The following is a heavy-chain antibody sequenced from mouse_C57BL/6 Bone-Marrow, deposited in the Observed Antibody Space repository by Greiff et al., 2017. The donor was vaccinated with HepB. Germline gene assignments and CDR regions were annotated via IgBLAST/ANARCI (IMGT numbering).Heavy chain of an antibody. CDR2: IDPSDSYT. Sequence: VQLQQPGAELVMPGASVKLSCKASGYTFTSYWTHWVKQRPGQGLEWIGEIDPSDSYTNYNQKFKGKSTLTVDKSSSTAYMQLSSLTSEDSAVYYCAILDYWGQGTTLTVSS. J-gene: IGHJ2*01. CDR3: AILDY. V-gene: IGHV1-69*01. D-gene: IGHD1-1*01. CDR1: GYTFTSYW.